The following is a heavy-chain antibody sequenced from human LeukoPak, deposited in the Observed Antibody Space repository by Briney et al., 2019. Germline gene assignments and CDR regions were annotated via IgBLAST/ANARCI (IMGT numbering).Heavy chain of an antibody. CDR2: MVYSGTT. V-gene: IGHV4-39*01. CDR3: ARQPSLSYCSGGTCWFDT. CDR1: GGSVSTSSYY. Sequence: SETLSLTCTVSGGSVSTSSYYWGWVRQPPGKGLGWIGSMVYSGTTYYNPSLKSRVTISVDTARNQFSMRLRSVTAADPAVYYCARQPSLSYCSGGTCWFDTWGQGILVTVSS. J-gene: IGHJ5*02. D-gene: IGHD2-15*01.